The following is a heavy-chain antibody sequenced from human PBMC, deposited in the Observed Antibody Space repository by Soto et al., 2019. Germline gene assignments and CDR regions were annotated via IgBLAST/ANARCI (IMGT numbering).Heavy chain of an antibody. CDR1: GFTFSSDW. J-gene: IGHJ4*02. D-gene: IGHD3-16*01. CDR3: VRGNYEKSIDY. V-gene: IGHV3-74*01. CDR2: INSGGSST. Sequence: GGSLRLSCAASGFTFSSDWMHWVRQAPGKGLVWVSRINSGGSSTSYADSVKGRFTISRDNAKNTLYLQMNSLRAEDSGIYFCVRGNYEKSIDYWGQGT.